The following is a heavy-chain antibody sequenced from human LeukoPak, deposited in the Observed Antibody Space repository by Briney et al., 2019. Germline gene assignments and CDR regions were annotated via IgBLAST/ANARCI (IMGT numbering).Heavy chain of an antibody. CDR1: GFTFSSYA. CDR3: AKAIIVVVPAAIHDYYYMDV. Sequence: PGGSLRLSCAASGFTFSSYAMSWVPQAPGKGLECVSAISGSGGSTYYADSVKGRFTISRDNSKNTLYLQMNSLRAEDTAVYYCAKAIIVVVPAAIHDYYYMDVWGKGTTVTVSS. D-gene: IGHD2-2*02. CDR2: ISGSGGST. J-gene: IGHJ6*03. V-gene: IGHV3-23*01.